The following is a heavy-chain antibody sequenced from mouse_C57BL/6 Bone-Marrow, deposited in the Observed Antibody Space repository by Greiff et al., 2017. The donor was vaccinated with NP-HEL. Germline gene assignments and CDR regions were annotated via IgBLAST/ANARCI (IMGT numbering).Heavy chain of an antibody. V-gene: IGHV5-4*01. J-gene: IGHJ4*01. CDR3: AREDYGSSSGAMDY. D-gene: IGHD1-1*01. CDR1: GFTFSSYA. Sequence: EVNVVESGGGLVKPGGSLKLSCAASGFTFSSYAMSWVRQTPEKRLEWVATISDGGSYTYYPDNVKGRFTISRDNAKNNLYLQMSHLKSEDTAMYYCAREDYGSSSGAMDYWGQGTSVTVSS. CDR2: ISDGGSYT.